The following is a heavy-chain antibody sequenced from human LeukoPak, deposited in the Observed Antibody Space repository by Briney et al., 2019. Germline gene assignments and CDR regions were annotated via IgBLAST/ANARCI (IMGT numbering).Heavy chain of an antibody. D-gene: IGHD5-24*01. CDR2: ISYSSTFI. V-gene: IGHV3-21*06. CDR3: ARGGDGYNSYLDF. Sequence: GGSLRLPCEGAGFNFSTFSLNWVRQAPGKGLEWVASISYSSTFIDYADSVKGRFTISRDNIQNSVYLQMNSLRDDDTAAYFCARGGDGYNSYLDFWGQGTLLTVSS. CDR1: GFNFSTFS. J-gene: IGHJ4*02.